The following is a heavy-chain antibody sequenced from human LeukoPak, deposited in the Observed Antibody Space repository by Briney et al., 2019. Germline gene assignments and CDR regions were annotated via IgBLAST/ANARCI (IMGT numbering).Heavy chain of an antibody. CDR3: ARERRDYYDSSGYYYPGY. J-gene: IGHJ4*02. CDR2: ISAYNGNT. Sequence: ASVKVSCKASGYTFTSYGISWVRQAPGQGLEWMGWISAYNGNTNYAQKLQGRVTMTTDTSTSTAYMELRSLRSDDTAVYYCARERRDYYDSSGYYYPGYWGQGTLVTVSS. CDR1: GYTFTSYG. V-gene: IGHV1-18*01. D-gene: IGHD3-22*01.